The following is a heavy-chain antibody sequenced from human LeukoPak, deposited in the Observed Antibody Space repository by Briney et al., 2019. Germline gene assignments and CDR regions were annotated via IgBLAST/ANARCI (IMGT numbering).Heavy chain of an antibody. CDR2: ISYISYSRTYI. CDR3: AGAHPRRTVGAMQDY. D-gene: IGHD1-26*01. V-gene: IGHV3-21*01. CDR1: GFTFSSYG. Sequence: GGSLRLSCAASGFTFSSYGMNWVRQAPGKGLEWVSSISYISYSRTYIHYAESVKGRFTISRDNAENSLYLQMNSLRAEDTAVYYCAGAHPRRTVGAMQDYWGQGTLVTVSS. J-gene: IGHJ4*02.